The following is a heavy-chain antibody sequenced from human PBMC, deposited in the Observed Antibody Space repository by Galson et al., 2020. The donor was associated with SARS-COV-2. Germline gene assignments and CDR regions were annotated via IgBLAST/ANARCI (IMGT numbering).Heavy chain of an antibody. Sequence: SVKVSCKASGGTFSSYAISWVRQAPGQGLEWMGGIIPIFGTANYAQKFQGRVTITADESTNTAYMELSSLRSEDTAVYYCARGGYSYGLYYYYGMDVWGQGTTVTVSS. D-gene: IGHD5-18*01. CDR2: IIPIFGTA. J-gene: IGHJ6*02. CDR3: ARGGYSYGLYYYYGMDV. CDR1: GGTFSSYA. V-gene: IGHV1-69*13.